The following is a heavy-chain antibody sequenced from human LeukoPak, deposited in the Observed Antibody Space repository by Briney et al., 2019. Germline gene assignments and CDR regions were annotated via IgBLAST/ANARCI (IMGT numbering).Heavy chain of an antibody. D-gene: IGHD2-2*01. CDR1: GGSVSDSGYY. CDR3: ARRREYHAFDY. CDR2: SHYSRSP. V-gene: IGHV4-39*01. J-gene: IGHJ4*02. Sequence: SATLSLTRTVSGGSVSDSGYYWGWFRQTPGMALELIGTSHYSRSPYYNPSLKSRLTTSVDAHKNEFSLNRRSVTADDTAVYYCARRREYHAFDYWGQGTLVTVSS.